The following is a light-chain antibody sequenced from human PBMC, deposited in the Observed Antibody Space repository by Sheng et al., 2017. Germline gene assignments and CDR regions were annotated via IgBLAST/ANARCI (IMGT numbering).Light chain of an antibody. CDR2: ATS. Sequence: DIQMTQSPSSLSASVGDRVTITCRASQSISSYLNWYQQKPGKAPKLLIYATSSLQTGVPSRFSGSGSVIDFTLTISSLQPEDFATYYCQQSYSAPPTFGQGTKVEFK. CDR1: QSISSY. V-gene: IGKV1-39*01. J-gene: IGKJ2*01. CDR3: QQSYSAPPT.